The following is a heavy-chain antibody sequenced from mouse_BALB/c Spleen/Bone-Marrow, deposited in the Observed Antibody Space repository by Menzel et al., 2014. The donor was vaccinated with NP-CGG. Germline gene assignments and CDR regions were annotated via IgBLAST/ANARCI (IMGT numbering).Heavy chain of an antibody. D-gene: IGHD1-1*01. J-gene: IGHJ1*01. V-gene: IGHV4-1*02. Sequence: EVQGVESGGGLVHPGGSLKLSCAASGFDFSSYWMSWVRQAPGKGLEWIGEINPDSSTINYTPSLKDKFIISRDNAKNTLYLQMSKVRSEDTALYYCARLSYYGNLFVWGAGTTVTVSS. CDR1: GFDFSSYW. CDR3: ARLSYYGNLFV. CDR2: INPDSSTI.